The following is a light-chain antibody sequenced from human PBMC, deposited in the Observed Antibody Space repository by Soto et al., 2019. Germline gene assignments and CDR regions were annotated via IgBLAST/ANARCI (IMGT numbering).Light chain of an antibody. CDR2: DVS. CDR3: SSYTSSSTL. J-gene: IGLJ1*01. CDR1: SSDVGGYNY. Sequence: PGQSITISCTGTSSDVGGYNYVSWYHQHPGKAPKLMIYDVSNRPSGVSNRFSGSKSGNTASLTISGLQAEDEADYYCSSYTSSSTLFGTGTKVTVL. V-gene: IGLV2-14*04.